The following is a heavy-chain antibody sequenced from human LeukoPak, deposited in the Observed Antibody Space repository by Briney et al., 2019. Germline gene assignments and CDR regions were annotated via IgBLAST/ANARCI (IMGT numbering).Heavy chain of an antibody. Sequence: GAPVKVSCKASGGTFSSYTISWVRQAPGQGLEWMGRIIPILGIANYAQKFQGRVTITADKSTSTAYMELSSLRSEDTAVYYCARDRGGSSSAFDPWGQGTLVTVSS. CDR3: ARDRGGSSSAFDP. D-gene: IGHD6-6*01. J-gene: IGHJ5*02. CDR2: IIPILGIA. V-gene: IGHV1-69*04. CDR1: GGTFSSYT.